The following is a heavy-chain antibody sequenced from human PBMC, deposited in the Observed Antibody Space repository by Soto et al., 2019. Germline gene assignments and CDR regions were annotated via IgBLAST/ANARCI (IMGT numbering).Heavy chain of an antibody. D-gene: IGHD3-10*01. Sequence: EVQLLESGGGLVQPGGSLRLSCGVSGFTFNDFEMNWVRQAPGKGPEWLAYIDGSGATKKYADSVRGRFTISRDNPNNSLFLQMSSLIAADTAIYYWARGFGRFNYWGQGTLVSVSS. CDR2: IDGSGATK. CDR3: ARGFGRFNY. J-gene: IGHJ4*02. CDR1: GFTFNDFE. V-gene: IGHV3-48*03.